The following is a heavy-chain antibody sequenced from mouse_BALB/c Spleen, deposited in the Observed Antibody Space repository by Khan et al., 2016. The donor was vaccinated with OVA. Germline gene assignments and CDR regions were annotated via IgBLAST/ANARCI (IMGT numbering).Heavy chain of an antibody. Sequence: QVQLQQSGTELARPGTSVKMSCKAAGYTFSNYWIGWVKQRPGHGLEWIGDIYPGGGYTNYNENLKGKATMTVDTSASTAYMPLSSLASEDSTSYYWARRGAARATWYYVDYWGQGTTLTVSS. V-gene: IGHV1-63*02. CDR2: IYPGGGYT. CDR3: ARRGAARATWYYVDY. D-gene: IGHD3-1*01. J-gene: IGHJ2*01. CDR1: GYTFSNYW.